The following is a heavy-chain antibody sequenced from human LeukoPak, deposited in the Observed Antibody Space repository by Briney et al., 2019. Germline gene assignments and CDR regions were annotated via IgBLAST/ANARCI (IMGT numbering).Heavy chain of an antibody. CDR2: IYTSGST. CDR1: GGSISSDSYY. Sequence: SETLSLTCTVSGGSISSDSYYWSWIRQPAGKGLEWIGRIYTSGSTNYNPSLKSRVTISVDTSKNQFSLKLSSVTAADTAVYYCARIDSSGYPPNFDYWGQGTLVTVSS. J-gene: IGHJ4*02. D-gene: IGHD3-22*01. V-gene: IGHV4-61*02. CDR3: ARIDSSGYPPNFDY.